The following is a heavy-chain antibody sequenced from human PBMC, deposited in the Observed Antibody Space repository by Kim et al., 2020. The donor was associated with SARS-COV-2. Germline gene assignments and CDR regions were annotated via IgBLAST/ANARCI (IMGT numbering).Heavy chain of an antibody. Sequence: SETLSLTCTVSGGSISSYYWSWIRQPPGKGLEWIGYIYYSGSTNYNPSLKSRVTISVDTSKNQFSLKLSSVTAADTAVYYCARGPLYGDPSPYYWGQGTLVTVSS. D-gene: IGHD4-17*01. CDR3: ARGPLYGDPSPYY. V-gene: IGHV4-59*01. CDR1: GGSISSYY. J-gene: IGHJ4*02. CDR2: IYYSGST.